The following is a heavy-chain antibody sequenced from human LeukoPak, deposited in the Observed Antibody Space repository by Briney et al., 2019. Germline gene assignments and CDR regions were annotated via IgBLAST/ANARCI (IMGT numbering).Heavy chain of an antibody. J-gene: IGHJ3*01. V-gene: IGHV5-51*01. CDR3: ATAVAQTHAFDF. CDR2: IYPGDSDT. CDR1: GSTFTNSW. D-gene: IGHD4-23*01. Sequence: GASLQISCKGSGSTFTNSWIVWVRQMPGKGLEWMGIIYPGDSDTRYSPSFQGQVTISADKSISTAYVQWSSLKASDSAIYYCATAVAQTHAFDFWGQGTMVTVSS.